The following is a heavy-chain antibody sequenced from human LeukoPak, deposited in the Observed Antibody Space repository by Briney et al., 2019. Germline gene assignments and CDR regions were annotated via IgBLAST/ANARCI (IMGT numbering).Heavy chain of an antibody. V-gene: IGHV4-34*01. CDR3: ARDATSGSYGS. Sequence: SETLSLTCDVYGGSFSGYYWSWIRQPPEKGLEWIGEINHSGSTYYNPSLKSRVTISVDTSKNQFSLKLSSVTAADTAVYYCARDATSGSYGSWGQGTLVTVSS. J-gene: IGHJ4*02. CDR1: GGSFSGYY. CDR2: INHSGST. D-gene: IGHD1-26*01.